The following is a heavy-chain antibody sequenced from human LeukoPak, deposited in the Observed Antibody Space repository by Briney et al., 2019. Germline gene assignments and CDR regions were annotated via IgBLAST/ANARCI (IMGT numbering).Heavy chain of an antibody. CDR3: ATALPRGIMRQQLGTFDY. V-gene: IGHV1-24*01. CDR2: FDPEDGET. D-gene: IGHD6-13*01. CDR1: GYTLTELS. Sequence: GASVKVSCKVSGYTLTELSMHWVRQAPGKGLEWMGGFDPEDGETIYAQKFQGRVTMTEDTSTDTAYMELSSLRSEDTAVYYCATALPRGIMRQQLGTFDYWGQGTLVTVSS. J-gene: IGHJ4*02.